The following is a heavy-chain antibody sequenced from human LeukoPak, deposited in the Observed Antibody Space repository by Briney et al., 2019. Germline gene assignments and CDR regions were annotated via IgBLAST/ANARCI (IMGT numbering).Heavy chain of an antibody. CDR1: GGSIGSYY. CDR2: MYSSGST. J-gene: IGHJ4*02. CDR3: ARAFRASSFDY. Sequence: SETLSLTCTVSGGSIGSYYWSWIRQPAGKGLEWIGRMYSSGSTNYNPSLKSRVIMSVDTSKNQFSLKLSSVTAADTAVYFCARAFRASSFDYWGQGTLVTVSS. D-gene: IGHD2-21*01. V-gene: IGHV4-4*07.